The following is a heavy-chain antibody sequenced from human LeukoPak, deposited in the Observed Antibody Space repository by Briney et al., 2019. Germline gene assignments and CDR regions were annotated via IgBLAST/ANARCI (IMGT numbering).Heavy chain of an antibody. Sequence: PGGSLRLSCAASGFTFSYYAMSWVRQAPGKGLEWVSAIVGGGGGTYYADSVKGRFTISRDNAKNSLYLQMNSLRAEDTAVYYCARDSYYDKKELIDYWGQGTLVTVSS. CDR2: IVGGGGGT. J-gene: IGHJ4*02. CDR3: ARDSYYDKKELIDY. CDR1: GFTFSYYA. D-gene: IGHD3-22*01. V-gene: IGHV3-23*01.